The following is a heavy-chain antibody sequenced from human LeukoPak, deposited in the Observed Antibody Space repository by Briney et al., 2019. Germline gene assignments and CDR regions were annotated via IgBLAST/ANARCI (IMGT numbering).Heavy chain of an antibody. CDR2: INSDGSST. Sequence: PGGSLRLSCAASGFTFSSYWMHWVRQAPWKGLVWVSRINSDGSSTSYADSVKGRFTISRDNAKNTLYLQMNSLRAEDTAVYYCARDGRDVVVVAAKYGMDVWGQGTTVTVSS. CDR1: GFTFSSYW. D-gene: IGHD2-15*01. J-gene: IGHJ6*02. CDR3: ARDGRDVVVVAAKYGMDV. V-gene: IGHV3-74*01.